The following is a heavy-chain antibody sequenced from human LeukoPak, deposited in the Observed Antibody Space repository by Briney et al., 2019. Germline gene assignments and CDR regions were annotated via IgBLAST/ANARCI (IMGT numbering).Heavy chain of an antibody. J-gene: IGHJ4*02. CDR3: AKDRSYHYFDY. CDR2: IRYDGSEK. V-gene: IGHV3-30*02. Sequence: GGSLRLSCAASGFTFSTYGMHWVRQAPGKGLEWVAFIRYDGSEKYSTDSVKGRFTISRDNSKNTLYLRMNNLTAEDTAVYYCAKDRSYHYFDYWGQGTLVTVSS. D-gene: IGHD5-18*01. CDR1: GFTFSTYG.